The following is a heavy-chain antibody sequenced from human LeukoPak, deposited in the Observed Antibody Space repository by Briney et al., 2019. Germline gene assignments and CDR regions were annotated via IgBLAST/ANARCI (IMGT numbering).Heavy chain of an antibody. Sequence: GGSLRLSCTASGFTFGDYAMSWVRQAPGKGLEWVGFIRSKAYGGTTEYAASVKGRFTISRDDSKSIAYLQMNSLKTEDTAVYYCTRDRGNGFDYWGQGTLVTVSS. CDR3: TRDRGNGFDY. J-gene: IGHJ4*02. CDR1: GFTFGDYA. V-gene: IGHV3-49*04. CDR2: IRSKAYGGTT. D-gene: IGHD4-23*01.